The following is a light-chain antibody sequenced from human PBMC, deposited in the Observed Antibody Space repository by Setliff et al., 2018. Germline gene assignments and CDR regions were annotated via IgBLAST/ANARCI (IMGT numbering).Light chain of an antibody. J-gene: IGLJ1*01. CDR1: SSNIGNNY. CDR2: DNN. Sequence: QSVLTQPPSVSAAPGQKVTISCSGSSSNIGNNYVSWYQPLPGTAPKLLIYDNNKRPSGIPDRFSGSKSGTSATLGITGLQTGDEADYYCGTWDSSLSAGGVFGTGTKGTVL. V-gene: IGLV1-51*01. CDR3: GTWDSSLSAGGV.